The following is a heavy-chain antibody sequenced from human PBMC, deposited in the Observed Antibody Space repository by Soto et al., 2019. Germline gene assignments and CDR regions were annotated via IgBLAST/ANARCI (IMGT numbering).Heavy chain of an antibody. D-gene: IGHD2-15*01. CDR2: IYNSGGT. CDR1: GGSISSYY. Sequence: SETLSLTCSVSGGSISSYYCNWIRQPPGKGLEWVGYIYNSGGTKYNPSHQSRVIKSADTTKNQITQRLSSVTAANTAVYYCVTGGGWLLTSWGKGTLVTVSS. CDR3: VTGGGWLLTS. J-gene: IGHJ5*02. V-gene: IGHV4-59*01.